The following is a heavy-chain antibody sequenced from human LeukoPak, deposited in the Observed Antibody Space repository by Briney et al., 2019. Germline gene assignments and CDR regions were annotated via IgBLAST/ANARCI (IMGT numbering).Heavy chain of an antibody. V-gene: IGHV3-21*01. CDR1: GFTFSSYS. Sequence: PGGSLRFSCAASGFTFSSYSMNWVRQAPGKGLEWVSSISGSSSYIYYADSVKGRFTISRANAKTSLYLQMTSLRAEDTAVYSCASGRYCSSTRCSFAXWGQGXLVT. J-gene: IGHJ4*02. CDR3: ASGRYCSSTRCSFAX. CDR2: ISGSSSYI. D-gene: IGHD2-2*01.